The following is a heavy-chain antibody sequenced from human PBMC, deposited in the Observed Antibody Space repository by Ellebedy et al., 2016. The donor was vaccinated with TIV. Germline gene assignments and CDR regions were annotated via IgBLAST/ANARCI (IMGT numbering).Heavy chain of an antibody. J-gene: IGHJ6*02. CDR1: GYTFTSYG. V-gene: IGHV1-18*01. CDR2: ISAYNGNT. Sequence: AASVKVSCKASGYTFTSYGISWVRQAPGQGLEWMGWISAYNGNTNYAQKLQGRVTMTTDTSTSTAYMELRSLRSYDTAVYYCAREFSALWFGESLSGMDVWGQGTTVTVSS. CDR3: AREFSALWFGESLSGMDV. D-gene: IGHD3-10*01.